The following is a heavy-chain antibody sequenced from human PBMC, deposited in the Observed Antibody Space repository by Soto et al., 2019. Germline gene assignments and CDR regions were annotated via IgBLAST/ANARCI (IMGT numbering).Heavy chain of an antibody. CDR1: GDSVNSYD. CDR3: ARDRDGSDY. D-gene: IGHD3-10*01. V-gene: IGHV4-59*02. Sequence: SETLSLTCPVTGDSVNSYDGSWMRQPPGKGLECMGYVYYSGSTNYNPSLKSRVTISVDTSKNQFSLKLSSVTAADTAVYYCARDRDGSDYWGQGTLVTFSS. J-gene: IGHJ4*02. CDR2: VYYSGST.